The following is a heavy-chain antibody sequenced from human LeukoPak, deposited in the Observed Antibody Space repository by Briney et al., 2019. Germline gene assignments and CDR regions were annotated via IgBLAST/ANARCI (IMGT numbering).Heavy chain of an antibody. Sequence: PGGSLRLSCAASGFTFSSYWMSWVRQAPGKGLEWVVNIKQDGSEKFYVNSVRGRFTISRDNAKNSLFLRMNSLRAEDTAVYYCAKDLTAAGYSVSDYWGKGTLVIVSS. D-gene: IGHD6-13*01. CDR3: AKDLTAAGYSVSDY. V-gene: IGHV3-7*01. CDR1: GFTFSSYW. CDR2: IKQDGSEK. J-gene: IGHJ4*02.